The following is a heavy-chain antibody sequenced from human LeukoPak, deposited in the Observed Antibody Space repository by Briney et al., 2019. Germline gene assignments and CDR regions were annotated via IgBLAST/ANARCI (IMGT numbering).Heavy chain of an antibody. J-gene: IGHJ4*02. D-gene: IGHD2-15*01. Sequence: GESLKISCKGSGYRFTSDWIGWVRQMPGKGLEWMGIIYPGGSDTRYSPSFQSQVTISADKSVNTAYLQWSSLKASDTAMYYCARLSGRVVCSAGSCYIDSWGQGTLVTVSS. CDR3: ARLSGRVVCSAGSCYIDS. CDR1: GYRFTSDW. CDR2: IYPGGSDT. V-gene: IGHV5-51*01.